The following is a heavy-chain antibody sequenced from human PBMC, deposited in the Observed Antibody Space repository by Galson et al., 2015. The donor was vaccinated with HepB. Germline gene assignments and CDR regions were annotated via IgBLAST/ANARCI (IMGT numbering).Heavy chain of an antibody. V-gene: IGHV1-69*13. J-gene: IGHJ6*02. CDR3: ARDPSSWDYGMDV. CDR2: IIPIFGTA. Sequence: SVKVSCKASGGTFSSYAISWVRQAPGQGLEWMGGIIPIFGTANYAQKFQGRVTITADESTSTAYMELSSLRSEDTAVYYCARDPSSWDYGMDVWGQGTTVTVSS. D-gene: IGHD6-13*01. CDR1: GGTFSSYA.